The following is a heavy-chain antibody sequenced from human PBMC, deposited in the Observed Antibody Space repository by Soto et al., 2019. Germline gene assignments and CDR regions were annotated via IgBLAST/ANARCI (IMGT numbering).Heavy chain of an antibody. CDR1: GFTFSTYV. V-gene: IGHV3-21*06. CDR2: ISSTTNYI. Sequence: GSLRLSCAASGFTFSTYVMGWVRQAPGKGLEWVSSISSTTNYIYYGDSMKGRFTISRDNAKNSLYLEMNSLRAEDTAVYYCARESEDLTSNFDYWGQGTLVTVSS. CDR3: ARESEDLTSNFDY. J-gene: IGHJ4*02.